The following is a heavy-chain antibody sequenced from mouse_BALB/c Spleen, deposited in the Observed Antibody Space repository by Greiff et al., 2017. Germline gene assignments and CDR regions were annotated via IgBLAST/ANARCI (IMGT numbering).Heavy chain of an antibody. CDR2: IWGDGST. J-gene: IGHJ4*01. CDR3: AKRGTTVVHAMDY. D-gene: IGHD1-1*01. Sequence: VKVVESGPGLVAPSQSLSITCTVSGFSLTNSGVHWVRQSPGKGLEWLGVIWGDGSTNYNSAFKSRLSISKDNSKSQVFLKMNSLQTDDTARYYCAKRGTTVVHAMDYWGQGTSVTVSS. V-gene: IGHV2-6-6*01. CDR1: GFSLTNSG.